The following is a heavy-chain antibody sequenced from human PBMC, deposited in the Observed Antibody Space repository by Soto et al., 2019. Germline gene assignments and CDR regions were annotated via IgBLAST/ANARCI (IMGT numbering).Heavy chain of an antibody. Sequence: GGSLRLSCAASGFTFSSYAMHWVRQAPGKGLEWVAVISYDGSNKYYADSVKGRFTISRDNSKNTLYLQMNSLRAEDTAVYYCARDGVLSNRDDEAGYGMDVWGQGTTVTVSS. CDR1: GFTFSSYA. J-gene: IGHJ6*02. V-gene: IGHV3-30-3*01. CDR2: ISYDGSNK. CDR3: ARDGVLSNRDDEAGYGMDV. D-gene: IGHD2-15*01.